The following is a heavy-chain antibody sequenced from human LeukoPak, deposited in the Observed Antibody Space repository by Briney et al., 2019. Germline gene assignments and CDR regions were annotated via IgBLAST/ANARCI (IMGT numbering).Heavy chain of an antibody. Sequence: GGSLRLSCAASGFTFSNYNMNWVRQAPGKGLESVSHISSSSSLIYYADSVKGRFTIYRDNSKSTLYLQMNSLRPEDTAVYYCAKGGSNNWSFDNWGQGTLVTVSS. D-gene: IGHD1-1*01. CDR3: AKGGSNNWSFDN. J-gene: IGHJ4*02. V-gene: IGHV3-48*01. CDR2: ISSSSSLI. CDR1: GFTFSNYN.